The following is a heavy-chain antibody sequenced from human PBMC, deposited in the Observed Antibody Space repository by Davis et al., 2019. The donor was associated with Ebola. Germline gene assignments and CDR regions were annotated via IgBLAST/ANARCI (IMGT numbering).Heavy chain of an antibody. D-gene: IGHD5-12*01. CDR2: IYPGDSDT. J-gene: IGHJ6*02. CDR1: GYSFTSYW. Sequence: GESLKISCKGSGYSFTSYWIGWVRQMPGKGLEWMVIIYPGDSDTRYSPSFQGQVTISADKSISTAYLQWSSLKASDTAMYYCARSDIVATIPYYYYGMDVWGQGTTVTVSS. V-gene: IGHV5-51*01. CDR3: ARSDIVATIPYYYYGMDV.